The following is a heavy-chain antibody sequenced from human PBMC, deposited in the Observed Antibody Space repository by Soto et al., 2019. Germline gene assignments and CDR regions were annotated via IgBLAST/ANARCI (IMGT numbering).Heavy chain of an antibody. Sequence: QVQLQESGPGLVKPSETLSLTCTVSGGSISGYYWSWIRQPPGKGLEWIGYIYYSGSTNYNPSLKSRVTISVDTSKNQFSLKLSSVTAADTAVYYCARVGGAPGLQYFQHWGQGTLVTVSS. D-gene: IGHD3-16*01. CDR3: ARVGGAPGLQYFQH. V-gene: IGHV4-59*01. CDR2: IYYSGST. CDR1: GGSISGYY. J-gene: IGHJ1*01.